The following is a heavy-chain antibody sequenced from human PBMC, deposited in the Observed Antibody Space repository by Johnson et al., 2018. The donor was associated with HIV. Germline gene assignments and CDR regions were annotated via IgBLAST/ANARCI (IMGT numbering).Heavy chain of an antibody. CDR2: ISSSGSSI. CDR3: ARGDGGSTDAFDI. J-gene: IGHJ3*02. Sequence: VQLVESGGGVVQPGRSLRLSCAASGFTFGSYGLHWVRQAPGKGLEWVAYISSSGSSISYADSVKGRFTISRDNAKNSLYLQMNSLKAEDTAVYYCARGDGGSTDAFDIWGQGTMVTVSS. D-gene: IGHD1-26*01. CDR1: GFTFGSYG. V-gene: IGHV3-48*04.